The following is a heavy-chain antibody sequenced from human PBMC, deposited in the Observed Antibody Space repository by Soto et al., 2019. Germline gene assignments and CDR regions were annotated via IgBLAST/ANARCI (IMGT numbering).Heavy chain of an antibody. D-gene: IGHD6-19*01. J-gene: IGHJ6*03. CDR2: IYYSGST. CDR1: GGSISSYY. Sequence: SEPLSLTCTVSGGSISSYYWSWIQQPPGKGLEWIGYIYYSGSTNYNPSLKSRVTISVDTSKNQFSLKLSSVTAADTAVYYCAGEIAVAAPMYYYMDVWGKGTTVTVSS. CDR3: AGEIAVAAPMYYYMDV. V-gene: IGHV4-59*01.